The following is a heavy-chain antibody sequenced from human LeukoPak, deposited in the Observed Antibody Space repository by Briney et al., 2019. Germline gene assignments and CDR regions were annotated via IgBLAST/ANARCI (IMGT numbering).Heavy chain of an antibody. D-gene: IGHD2-21*02. CDR1: GFTFSSYA. V-gene: IGHV3-21*01. CDR3: ARECDCYSFDY. Sequence: GGSLRLSCAASGFTFSSYAMSWVRQAPGKGLEWVSSISSSSSYIYYADSVKGRFTISRDNAKNSLYLQMNSLRAEDTAVYYCARECDCYSFDYWGQGTLVTVSS. J-gene: IGHJ4*02. CDR2: ISSSSSYI.